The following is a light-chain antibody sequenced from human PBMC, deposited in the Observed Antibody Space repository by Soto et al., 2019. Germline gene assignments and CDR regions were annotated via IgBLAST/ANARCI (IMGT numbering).Light chain of an antibody. J-gene: IGKJ4*01. CDR2: KAS. Sequence: DIQMTQSPSTLSASVGDRVTITCRAGQSISSCLAWYQQKPGKAPKLLIYKASSLESGVPSRFSGNGSGTEFTLTIRSLQPDDFAPYYCQQYNSPLLTFGEGTKVEI. V-gene: IGKV1-5*03. CDR3: QQYNSPLLT. CDR1: QSISSC.